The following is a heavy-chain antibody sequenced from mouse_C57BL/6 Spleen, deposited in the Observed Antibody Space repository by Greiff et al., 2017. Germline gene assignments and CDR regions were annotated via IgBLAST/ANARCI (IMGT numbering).Heavy chain of an antibody. J-gene: IGHJ2*01. CDR3: ARSPMMVTTPFDY. D-gene: IGHD2-3*01. V-gene: IGHV1-50*01. CDR2: IDPSDSYT. CDR1: GYTFTSYW. Sequence: QVQLQQPGAELVKPGASVKLSCKASGYTFTSYWMQWVKQRPGQGLEWIGEIDPSDSYTNYNQKFKGKATLTVDTSSSTAYMQLISLTSEDSAVYYCARSPMMVTTPFDYWGQGTTLTVSS.